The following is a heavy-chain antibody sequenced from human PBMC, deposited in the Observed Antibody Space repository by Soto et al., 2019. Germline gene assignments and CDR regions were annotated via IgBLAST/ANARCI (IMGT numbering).Heavy chain of an antibody. CDR2: IVVGSGNT. J-gene: IGHJ6*02. V-gene: IGHV1-58*01. CDR1: GFTFTSSA. Sequence: SVKVSCKASGFTFTSSAVQWVRQARGRRLEWIGWIVVGSGNTNYAQKFQERVTITRDMSTSTAYMELSSLRSEDTAVYYCAASIAAAGYYYYYYGMDVWGQGATVTVSS. CDR3: AASIAAAGYYYYYYGMDV. D-gene: IGHD6-13*01.